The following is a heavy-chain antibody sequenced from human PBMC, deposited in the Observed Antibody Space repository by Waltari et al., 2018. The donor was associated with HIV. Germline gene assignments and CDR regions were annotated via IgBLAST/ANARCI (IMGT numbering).Heavy chain of an antibody. CDR1: GGTFSSYA. CDR3: ASTWLNGSGSPRKDYYYYYGMDV. Sequence: QVQLVQSGAEVKKPGSSVKVSCKASGGTFSSYAISWVRQAPGQGLEWMGRSIPILGIANYAQKFQGRVTITADKSTSTAYMELSSLRSEDTAVYYCASTWLNGSGSPRKDYYYYYGMDVWGQGTTVTVSS. D-gene: IGHD3-10*01. J-gene: IGHJ6*02. CDR2: SIPILGIA. V-gene: IGHV1-69*04.